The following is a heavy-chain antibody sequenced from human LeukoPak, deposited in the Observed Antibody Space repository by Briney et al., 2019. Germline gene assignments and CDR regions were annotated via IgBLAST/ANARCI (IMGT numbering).Heavy chain of an antibody. V-gene: IGHV1-8*03. D-gene: IGHD3-10*01. CDR2: MNPNSGNT. Sequence: EASVKVSCRTSGYTFTDYYIHWVRQATGQGLEWMGWMNPNSGNTGYAQKFQGRVTITRNTSISTAYMELSSLRSEDTAVYYCARGVDSGYWGQGTLVTVSS. CDR1: GYTFTDYY. CDR3: ARGVDSGY. J-gene: IGHJ4*02.